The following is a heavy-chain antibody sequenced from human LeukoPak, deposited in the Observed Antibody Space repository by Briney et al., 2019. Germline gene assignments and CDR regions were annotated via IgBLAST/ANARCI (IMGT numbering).Heavy chain of an antibody. Sequence: SETLSLTCAVYGGSFSSYYWSWIRQPPGKGLEWIGEINHSGSTNYNPSLKSRVTISVDTSKNQFSLKLSSVTAADTAVYYCARSATMVRGYDYWGQGTLVTVSS. J-gene: IGHJ4*02. D-gene: IGHD3-10*01. CDR1: GGSFSSYY. CDR2: INHSGST. V-gene: IGHV4-34*01. CDR3: ARSATMVRGYDY.